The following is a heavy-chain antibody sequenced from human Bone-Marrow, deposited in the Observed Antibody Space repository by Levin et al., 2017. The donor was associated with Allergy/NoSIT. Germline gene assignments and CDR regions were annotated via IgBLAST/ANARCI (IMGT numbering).Heavy chain of an antibody. D-gene: IGHD1-26*01. CDR2: ISGSGGST. Sequence: GESLKISCAASGFTFSSYAMSWVRQAPGKGLEWVSAISGSGGSTYYADSVKGRFTISRDNSKNTLYLQMNSLRAEDTAVYYCAKDPKPDSIVGAYDWFDPWGQGTLVTVSS. CDR3: AKDPKPDSIVGAYDWFDP. CDR1: GFTFSSYA. V-gene: IGHV3-23*01. J-gene: IGHJ5*02.